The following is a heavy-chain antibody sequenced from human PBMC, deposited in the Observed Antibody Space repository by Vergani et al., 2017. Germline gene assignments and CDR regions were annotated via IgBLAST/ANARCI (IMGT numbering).Heavy chain of an antibody. J-gene: IGHJ4*02. CDR2: ISSSSSYI. CDR1: GFTFSSYS. D-gene: IGHD3-10*01. V-gene: IGHV3-21*01. CDR3: ARDQAFTMVRGDHDY. Sequence: EVDLVESGGGLAQPGGSLRLSCAASGFTFSSYSMNWVRQAPGKGLEWVSSISSSSSYIYYADSVKGRFTISRDNAKNSLYLQMNSLRAEDTAVYYCARDQAFTMVRGDHDYWGQGTLVTVSS.